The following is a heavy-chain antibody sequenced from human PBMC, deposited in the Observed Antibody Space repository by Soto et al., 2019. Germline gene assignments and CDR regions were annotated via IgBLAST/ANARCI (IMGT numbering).Heavy chain of an antibody. CDR2: IIPILGIA. CDR3: AREEGYCSSTSCYEYYYYYMDV. CDR1: GGTFSSYT. D-gene: IGHD2-2*01. V-gene: IGHV1-69*08. Sequence: QVQLVQSGAEVKKPGSSVKVSCKASGGTFSSYTISWVRQAPGQGLEWMGRIIPILGIANYAQKFQGRVPITADKSTSTAYMELSSLRYEDTAVYYCAREEGYCSSTSCYEYYYYYMDVWGKGTTVTVSS. J-gene: IGHJ6*03.